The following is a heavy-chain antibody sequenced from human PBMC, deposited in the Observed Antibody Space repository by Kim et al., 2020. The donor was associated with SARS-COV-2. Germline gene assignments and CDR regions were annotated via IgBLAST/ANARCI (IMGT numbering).Heavy chain of an antibody. Sequence: SETLSLTCAVYGGSFSGYYWSWIRQPPGKGLEWIGEINHSGSTNYNPSLKSRVTISVDTSKNQFSLKLSSVTAADTAVYYCARARITMVRGPIGGWFDPWGQGTLVTVSS. J-gene: IGHJ5*02. D-gene: IGHD3-10*01. CDR3: ARARITMVRGPIGGWFDP. V-gene: IGHV4-34*01. CDR1: GGSFSGYY. CDR2: INHSGST.